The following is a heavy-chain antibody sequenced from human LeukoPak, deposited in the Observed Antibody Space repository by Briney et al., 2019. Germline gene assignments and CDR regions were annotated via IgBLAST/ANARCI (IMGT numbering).Heavy chain of an antibody. CDR1: GFTFSSYA. Sequence: GGSLRLSCAASGFTFSSYAMHWVRQAPGKGLEWVAVISYDGGNKYYADSVKGRFTISRDNSKNTLYLQMNSLRAEDTAVYYCAREKEWGGYYYDSSGYYPDYGMDVWGQGTTVTVSS. CDR3: AREKEWGGYYYDSSGYYPDYGMDV. CDR2: ISYDGGNK. J-gene: IGHJ6*02. V-gene: IGHV3-30-3*01. D-gene: IGHD3-22*01.